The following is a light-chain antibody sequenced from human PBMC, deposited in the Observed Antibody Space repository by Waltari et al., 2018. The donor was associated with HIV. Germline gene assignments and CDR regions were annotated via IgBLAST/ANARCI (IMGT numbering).Light chain of an antibody. CDR1: SSDVGGYNY. Sequence: QSALTQPASVSGSPGQSVTISCTGTSSDVGGYNYVSWYQLHPGKAPKLMIYEVSKRPSGVPDRFSGSKSGNTASLTVSGLQSEDEADYFCASYAGSTNVFGTGTKVTVL. J-gene: IGLJ1*01. CDR3: ASYAGSTNV. CDR2: EVS. V-gene: IGLV2-8*01.